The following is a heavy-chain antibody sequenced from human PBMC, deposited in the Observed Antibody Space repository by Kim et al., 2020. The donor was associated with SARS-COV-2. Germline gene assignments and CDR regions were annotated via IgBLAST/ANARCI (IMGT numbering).Heavy chain of an antibody. CDR1: GFTFSSYW. CDR2: IKQDGSEK. CDR3: ARAIGYCSSTSCSPFDY. Sequence: GGSLRLSCAASGFTFSSYWMSWVRQAPGKGLEWVANIKQDGSEKYYVDSVKGRFTISRDNAKNSLYLQMNSLRAEDTAVYYCARAIGYCSSTSCSPFDYWGQGTLVTVSS. V-gene: IGHV3-7*03. J-gene: IGHJ4*02. D-gene: IGHD2-2*01.